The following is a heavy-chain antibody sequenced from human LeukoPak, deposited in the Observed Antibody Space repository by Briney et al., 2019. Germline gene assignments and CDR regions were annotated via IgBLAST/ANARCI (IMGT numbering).Heavy chain of an antibody. D-gene: IGHD2-2*01. Sequence: ASVTVSCKASGYTFTSYYMHWVRQAPGQGLEWMGIINPSGGSTSYAQKFQGRVTMTRDMSTSTVCMELSSLRSEDTAVYYCATPQGYCSSTSCPLGYWGQGTLVTVSS. V-gene: IGHV1-46*01. CDR1: GYTFTSYY. CDR2: INPSGGST. J-gene: IGHJ4*02. CDR3: ATPQGYCSSTSCPLGY.